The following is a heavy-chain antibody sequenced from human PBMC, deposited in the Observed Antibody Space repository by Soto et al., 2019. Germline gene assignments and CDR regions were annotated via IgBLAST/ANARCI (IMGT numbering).Heavy chain of an antibody. V-gene: IGHV4-39*07. Sequence: SETLSLTCTVSGGSISSGDYYWSWIRQPPGKGLEWIGEINHSGTTKYNPSLKSRVTISVDTSKNQFSLKLSSVTAADTAVYYCARKRTQLWLQGDMDVWGQGTTVTVSS. CDR2: INHSGTT. D-gene: IGHD5-18*01. CDR1: GGSISSGDYY. J-gene: IGHJ6*02. CDR3: ARKRTQLWLQGDMDV.